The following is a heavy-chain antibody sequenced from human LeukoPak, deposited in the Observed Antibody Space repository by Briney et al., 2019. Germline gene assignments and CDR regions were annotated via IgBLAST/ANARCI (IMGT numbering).Heavy chain of an antibody. CDR3: GRAPTTHYWSGYCNY. CDR2: IKEDGSEK. V-gene: IGHV3-7*01. J-gene: IGHJ4*01. Sequence: GGSLRLSCAASGFTFDSYWMCWVRQAPGEGLEWVANIKEDGSEKYYVDSMMGRFTISRDNAKNSLYLQMNSLRAEDTAVYYCGRAPTTHYWSGYCNYWGQGTLVTVSS. CDR1: GFTFDSYW. D-gene: IGHD3-3*02.